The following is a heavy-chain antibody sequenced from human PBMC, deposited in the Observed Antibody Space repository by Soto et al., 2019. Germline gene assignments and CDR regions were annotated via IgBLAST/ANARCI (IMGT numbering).Heavy chain of an antibody. D-gene: IGHD3-9*01. CDR1: GFTFSSYG. J-gene: IGHJ6*02. CDR3: AGDRVLRDFDWEHDYGIDV. V-gene: IGHV3-33*01. Sequence: PGGSLRLSCAASGFTFSSYGMHGVRQAPGKGLEWVAVIGYDGSNKYYADSVKGRYTISRDNSKNTLYLQMNSLRAEDTAVYYCAGDRVLRDFDWEHDYGIDVWGQGTTVTVSS. CDR2: IGYDGSNK.